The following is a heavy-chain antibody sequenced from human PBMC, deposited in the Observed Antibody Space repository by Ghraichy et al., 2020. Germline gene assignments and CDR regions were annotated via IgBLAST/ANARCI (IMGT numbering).Heavy chain of an antibody. CDR1: GFSFSSDW. D-gene: IGHD2-8*02. J-gene: IGHJ5*02. CDR3: LSFLVEDR. CDR2: INSDGSSA. Sequence: LSLTCAASGFSFSSDWRQWVRQAPGKGLGWVSHINSDGSSASYADPVKGRFTISRDNAKNTLYLQMDSLRAEDTAVYYCLSFLVEDRWGQGTLVTVSS. V-gene: IGHV3-74*01.